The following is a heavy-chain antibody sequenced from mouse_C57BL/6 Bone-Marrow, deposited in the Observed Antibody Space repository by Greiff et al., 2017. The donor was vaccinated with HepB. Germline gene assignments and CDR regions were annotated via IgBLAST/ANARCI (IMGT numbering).Heavy chain of an antibody. CDR2: IDPSDSYT. Sequence: VQLQQPGAELVKPGASVKLSCKASGYTFTSYWMQWVKQRPGQGLEWIGEIDPSDSYTNYNQKFKGKATLTVDTSSSTAYMQLSSLTSEDSAVYYCARPKRQLRLRYAMDYWGQGTSVTVSS. CDR3: ARPKRQLRLRYAMDY. D-gene: IGHD3-2*02. J-gene: IGHJ4*01. V-gene: IGHV1-50*01. CDR1: GYTFTSYW.